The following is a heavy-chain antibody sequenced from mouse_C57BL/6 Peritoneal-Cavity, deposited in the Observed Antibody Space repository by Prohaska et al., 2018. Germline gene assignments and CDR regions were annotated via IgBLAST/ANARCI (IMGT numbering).Heavy chain of an antibody. CDR3: SRLYAYDERTWFAY. D-gene: IGHD2-2*01. CDR1: GYTFTTYP. V-gene: IGHV1-47*01. CDR2: FHPYNDDI. J-gene: IGHJ3*01. Sequence: QVQLPQSGAELVKSGASVKMSCKASGYTFTTYPIEWMKQNHGKSLEWIGHFHPYNDDINYKENFKGKATLTVEKSSITVYLELSRLASDDSAVYYGSRLYAYDERTWFAYWGQGTLVTVSA.